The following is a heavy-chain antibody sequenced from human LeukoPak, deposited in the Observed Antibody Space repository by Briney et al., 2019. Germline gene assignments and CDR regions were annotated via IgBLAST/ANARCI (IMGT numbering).Heavy chain of an antibody. CDR2: ISSSSSYI. CDR3: ARDRVTMVRGVPYYYYYGMDV. D-gene: IGHD3-10*01. Sequence: GGSLRLSCAASGCTFSSYSMNWVRQAPGKGLEWVSSISSSSSYIYYADSVKGRFTISRDNAKNSLYLQMNSLRAEDTAVYYCARDRVTMVRGVPYYYYYGMDVWGKGTTVTVSS. J-gene: IGHJ6*04. V-gene: IGHV3-21*01. CDR1: GCTFSSYS.